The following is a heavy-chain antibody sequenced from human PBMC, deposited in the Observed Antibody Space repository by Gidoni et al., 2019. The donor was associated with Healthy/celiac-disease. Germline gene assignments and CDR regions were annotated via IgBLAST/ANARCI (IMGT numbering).Heavy chain of an antibody. CDR1: GFTFDDYA. CDR3: AKGGRRGGMDV. D-gene: IGHD3-16*01. J-gene: IGHJ6*02. Sequence: EVQLVESGGGLVQPGRSLRLSCAASGFTFDDYAMHWVRQAPGKGLELVSVISWNSGSIGYADSVNGRFTISRDNAKNSLYLQMNSLRAEDTALYYCAKGGRRGGMDVWGQGTTVTVSS. V-gene: IGHV3-9*01. CDR2: ISWNSGSI.